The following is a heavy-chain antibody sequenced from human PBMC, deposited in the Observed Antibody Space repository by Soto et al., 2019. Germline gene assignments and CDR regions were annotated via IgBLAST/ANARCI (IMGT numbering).Heavy chain of an antibody. CDR3: ATFRLRKYQTDY. J-gene: IGHJ4*02. CDR2: IYYSGST. CDR1: GGSISSSSYY. Sequence: SSETLSLTCTVSGGSISSSSYYWGWIRQPPGKGLEWIGSIYYSGSTYYNPSLKSRVTISVDTSKNRFSLKLSSVTAADTAVYYCATFRLRKYQTDYWGQGTLVTVSS. D-gene: IGHD2-2*01. V-gene: IGHV4-39*01.